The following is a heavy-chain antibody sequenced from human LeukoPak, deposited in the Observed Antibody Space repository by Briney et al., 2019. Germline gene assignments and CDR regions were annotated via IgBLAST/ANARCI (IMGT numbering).Heavy chain of an antibody. D-gene: IGHD3-10*01. J-gene: IGHJ1*01. V-gene: IGHV1-2*02. Sequence: ASVKVSCKASGYTFTGYYMHSVRQAPGQGLEWMGWINPNSGGTNYAQKFQGRVTMTRDTSISTAYMELSRLKSDDTAVYYCARDPGLGSYLFQHWGKGNLVTVSS. CDR2: INPNSGGT. CDR3: ARDPGLGSYLFQH. CDR1: GYTFTGYY.